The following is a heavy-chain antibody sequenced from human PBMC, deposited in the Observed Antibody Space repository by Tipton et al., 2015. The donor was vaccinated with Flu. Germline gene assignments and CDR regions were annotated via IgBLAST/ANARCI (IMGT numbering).Heavy chain of an antibody. CDR1: GGSINSTTYY. CDR2: VFHSGLT. Sequence: TLSLTCTVSGGSINSTTYYWGWVRQPPGKGLEWIATVFHSGLTYYNPSLKSRVSISIDTSKNQFSLRMNSVTAADSAVYYCARGPTVVTPVYAFDIWGQGTMVTVSS. V-gene: IGHV4-39*07. J-gene: IGHJ3*02. CDR3: ARGPTVVTPVYAFDI. D-gene: IGHD4-23*01.